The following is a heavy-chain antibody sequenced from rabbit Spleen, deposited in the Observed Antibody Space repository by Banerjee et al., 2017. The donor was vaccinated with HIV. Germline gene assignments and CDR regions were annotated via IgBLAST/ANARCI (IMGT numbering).Heavy chain of an antibody. D-gene: IGHD7-1*01. J-gene: IGHJ4*01. CDR1: GVSFSSSSY. Sequence: QSLEESGGDLVKPGASLTLTCTASGVSFSSSSYMCWVRQAPGKGLEWIACIDTGDGDTYFANWAKGRFTISKTSSTTVTLQMTSLTAADTATYFCARSVGTGGSGYLYLWGQGTLVTVS. CDR3: ARSVGTGGSGYLYL. V-gene: IGHV1S40*01. CDR2: IDTGDGDT.